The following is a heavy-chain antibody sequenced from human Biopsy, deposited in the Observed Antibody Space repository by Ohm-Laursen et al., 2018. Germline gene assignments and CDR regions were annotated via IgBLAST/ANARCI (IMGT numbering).Heavy chain of an antibody. CDR2: INPHTGVT. J-gene: IGHJ5*02. Sequence: ASVRVSCKASGYDFLDFHIHWVRQVPGQGLEWIGHINPHTGVTKYAQKFLDRITMTGDTSISTAYMDLSRLTSADTGIYYCTRPSGGVSTIGFDPWGQGTLVIVSS. V-gene: IGHV1-2*05. D-gene: IGHD5/OR15-5a*01. CDR3: TRPSGGVSTIGFDP. CDR1: GYDFLDFH.